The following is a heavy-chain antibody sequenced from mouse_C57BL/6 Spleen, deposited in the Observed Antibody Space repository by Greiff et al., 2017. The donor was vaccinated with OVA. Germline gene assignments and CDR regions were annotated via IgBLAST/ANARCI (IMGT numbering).Heavy chain of an antibody. Sequence: VQLQQSGAELVMPGASVKLSCKASGYTFTSYWMHWVKQRPGQGLEWIGEIDPSDSYTNYNQKFKGKSTLTVDKSSSTAYMQLSSLTSEDSAVYYCARAYSNSFAYWGQGTLVTVSA. CDR2: IDPSDSYT. D-gene: IGHD2-5*01. J-gene: IGHJ3*01. V-gene: IGHV1-69*01. CDR1: GYTFTSYW. CDR3: ARAYSNSFAY.